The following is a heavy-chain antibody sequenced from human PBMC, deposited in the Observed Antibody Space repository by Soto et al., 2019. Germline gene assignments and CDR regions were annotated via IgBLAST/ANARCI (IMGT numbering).Heavy chain of an antibody. J-gene: IGHJ5*02. D-gene: IGHD2-2*01. CDR1: GGSISSGGYS. CDR2: IYHSGST. V-gene: IGHV4-30-2*01. CDR3: ARVPDR. Sequence: LSLTCAVSGGSISSGGYSWSWIRQPPGKGLEWIGYIYHSGSTYYNPSLKSRVTISVDRSKNQFSLKLSSVTAADTAVYYCARVPDRWGQGTLVTSPQ.